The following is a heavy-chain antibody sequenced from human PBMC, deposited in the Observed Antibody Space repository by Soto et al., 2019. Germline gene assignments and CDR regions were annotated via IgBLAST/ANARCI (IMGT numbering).Heavy chain of an antibody. CDR3: ARSFRGVSLD. J-gene: IGHJ4*02. CDR2: INHSGTI. V-gene: IGHV4-34*02. Sequence: QVQLQQWGPGLLKPSETLSLTCSVNGGSFSYYYLSWIRQSPGKGLEWIGEINHSGTINFNPSLKSRVTISIDTSENQFSLTLRSVTAADTAIYYCARSFRGVSLDWGQGTLVTVSS. D-gene: IGHD3-10*01. CDR1: GGSFSYYY.